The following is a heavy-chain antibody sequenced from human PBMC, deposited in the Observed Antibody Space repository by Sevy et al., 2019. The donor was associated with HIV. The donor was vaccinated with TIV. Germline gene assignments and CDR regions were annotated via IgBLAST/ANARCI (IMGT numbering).Heavy chain of an antibody. CDR3: SATREYYSDSYGYFDY. CDR2: FDPEDGER. D-gene: IGHD3-22*01. Sequence: ASVKVSCKASGHTLADLSMHWVRQAPGKGFEWIGRFDPEDGERIYAQKFQGGVTMTEDTSTDTAYMELSSLRSEDTAVYYCSATREYYSDSYGYFDYWGQGTLVTVSS. V-gene: IGHV1-24*01. J-gene: IGHJ4*02. CDR1: GHTLADLS.